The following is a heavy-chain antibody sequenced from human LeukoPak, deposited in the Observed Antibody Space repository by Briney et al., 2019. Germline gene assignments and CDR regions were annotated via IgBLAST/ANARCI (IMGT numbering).Heavy chain of an antibody. D-gene: IGHD3-10*01. CDR3: ARVYGSGPFYYYGMDV. J-gene: IGHJ6*02. CDR1: GFTFSDYY. Sequence: PGGSLRLSCAASGFTFSDYYMSCIRQAPGKGLEWVSYISSSGSTIYYADSVKGRFTISRDNAKNSLFLQMNSLRAEDTAVYYCARVYGSGPFYYYGMDVWGQGTTVTVSS. V-gene: IGHV3-11*04. CDR2: ISSSGSTI.